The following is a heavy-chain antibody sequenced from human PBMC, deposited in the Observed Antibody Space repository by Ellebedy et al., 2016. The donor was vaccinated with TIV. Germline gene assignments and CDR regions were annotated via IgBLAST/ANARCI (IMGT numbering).Heavy chain of an antibody. V-gene: IGHV3-11*04. Sequence: GESLKISCAASGFTFSDYYMSWIRQAPGKGLEWVSYISSSGSTIYYADSVKGRFTISRDNAKNSLYLRMNSLRAEDTAVYFCAREHGGYTYDYRAYYYYAMDVWGQGTTVTVSS. J-gene: IGHJ6*02. D-gene: IGHD5-18*01. CDR3: AREHGGYTYDYRAYYYYAMDV. CDR2: ISSSGSTI. CDR1: GFTFSDYY.